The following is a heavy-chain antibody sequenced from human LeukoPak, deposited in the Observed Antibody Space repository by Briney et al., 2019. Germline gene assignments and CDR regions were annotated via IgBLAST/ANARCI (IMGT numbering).Heavy chain of an antibody. CDR3: ARDAGNGYDVAYYYHGMDV. CDR2: ISTSGSYI. D-gene: IGHD5-12*01. V-gene: IGHV3-21*01. J-gene: IGHJ6*02. Sequence: RPGGSLRLSCAASGFTFSAYSMNWVRQTPGKGLEWISSISTSGSYIYYADSLRGRVTMSRDNTKNSLYVQMNSLRAEDTTVYYCARDAGNGYDVAYYYHGMDVWGQGTTVIVSS. CDR1: GFTFSAYS.